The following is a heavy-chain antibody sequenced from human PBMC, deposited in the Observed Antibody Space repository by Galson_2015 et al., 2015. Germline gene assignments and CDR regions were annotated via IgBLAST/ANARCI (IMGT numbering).Heavy chain of an antibody. V-gene: IGHV3-23*01. CDR1: GFTFRIYF. CDR2: MSGSGTGT. D-gene: IGHD4-23*01. J-gene: IGHJ4*02. CDR3: ARYACGNNCSAWRFDY. Sequence: SLRLSCAASGFTFRIYFMNWVRQAPGKGLEWVSGMSGSGTGTSYADSVKGRFTISRDNSKNTLYLQMNSLRAEDTAVYYCARYACGNNCSAWRFDYWGQGTLVTVSS.